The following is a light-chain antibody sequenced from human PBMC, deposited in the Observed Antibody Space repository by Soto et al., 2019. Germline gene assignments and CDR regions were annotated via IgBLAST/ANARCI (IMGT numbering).Light chain of an antibody. CDR2: EVT. Sequence: QSALTQPPSASGSPGQSVTISCTGTSSDVGGYNYVSWYQQHPGKAPKLMIFEVTNRPSGVPDRFSGSKSGNTASLTVSGLQAEDEADYYCSSYAGINNFYVFGTGTKLTVL. CDR1: SSDVGGYNY. CDR3: SSYAGINNFYV. J-gene: IGLJ1*01. V-gene: IGLV2-8*01.